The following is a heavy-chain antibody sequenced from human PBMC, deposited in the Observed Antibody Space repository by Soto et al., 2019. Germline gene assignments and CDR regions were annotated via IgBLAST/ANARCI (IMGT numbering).Heavy chain of an antibody. CDR2: ISYDGSNK. CDR3: ARDRASSFIGATATLFDY. Sequence: PGGSLRLSXAASGFTFSSYAMHWVRQAPGKGLEWVALISYDGSNKYFGDSVKGRFTISRDNSKNTLYLQMNSLRAEDTAVYYCARDRASSFIGATATLFDYWGQGTLVTVSS. J-gene: IGHJ4*02. D-gene: IGHD2-15*01. CDR1: GFTFSSYA. V-gene: IGHV3-30-3*01.